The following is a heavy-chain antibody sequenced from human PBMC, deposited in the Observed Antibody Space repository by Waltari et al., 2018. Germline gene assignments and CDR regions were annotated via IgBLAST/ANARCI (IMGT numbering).Heavy chain of an antibody. CDR3: ARGHYYYDSSGDWFDP. V-gene: IGHV1-8*01. J-gene: IGHJ5*02. D-gene: IGHD3-22*01. Sequence: QVQLVQSGAEVKKPGASVKVSCKASGYTFTSYEINWVRQATGQGLEWMGWMNPNSGNTGYAQKFQGRVTMTRNTSISTAYMELSSLRSEDTAVYYCARGHYYYDSSGDWFDPWGQGTLVTVSS. CDR2: MNPNSGNT. CDR1: GYTFTSYE.